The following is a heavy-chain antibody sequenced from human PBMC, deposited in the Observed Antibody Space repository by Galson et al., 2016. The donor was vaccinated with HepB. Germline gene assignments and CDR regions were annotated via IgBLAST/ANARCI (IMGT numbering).Heavy chain of an antibody. D-gene: IGHD3-3*01. Sequence: SLRLSCAASRFTFSSYAMSWVRQAPGKGLEWVSVISGSGGSTYYADSVKGRFTISRDNSKNTLYLQMSSLRAEDTDVYYCAKEGTIFGVVPYGMDVWGQGTKVIVSS. CDR3: AKEGTIFGVVPYGMDV. CDR1: RFTFSSYA. J-gene: IGHJ6*02. CDR2: ISGSGGST. V-gene: IGHV3-23*01.